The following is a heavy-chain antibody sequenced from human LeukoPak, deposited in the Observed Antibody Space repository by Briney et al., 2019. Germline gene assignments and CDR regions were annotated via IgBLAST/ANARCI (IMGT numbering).Heavy chain of an antibody. D-gene: IGHD3-9*01. CDR3: AKDNFDLLPAWGYFDY. CDR1: GFIFSSYA. J-gene: IGHJ4*02. V-gene: IGHV3-23*01. CDR2: ISGSGGST. Sequence: GGSLRLSCAASGFIFSSYAMSWVRQAPGKGLEGVSAISGSGGSTYYADSVKGRFTISRDNSKNTLYLQMSSLRAEDTAVYYCAKDNFDLLPAWGYFDYWGQGTLVTVSS.